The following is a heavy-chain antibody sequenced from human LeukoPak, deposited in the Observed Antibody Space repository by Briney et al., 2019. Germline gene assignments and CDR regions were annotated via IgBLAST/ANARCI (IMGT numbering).Heavy chain of an antibody. D-gene: IGHD2-15*01. CDR1: GGSINNYY. V-gene: IGHV4-4*07. J-gene: IGHJ3*02. CDR2: IYTRGST. Sequence: SETLSLTCTVSGGSINNYYWSWIRQPAGKGLEWIGRIYTRGSTNYNPSLKSRVTMSVDTSKNQFSLKLSSVTAADTAVYYCARGRYCSADICSGGDAFDIWGQGTMDSVSS. CDR3: ARGRYCSADICSGGDAFDI.